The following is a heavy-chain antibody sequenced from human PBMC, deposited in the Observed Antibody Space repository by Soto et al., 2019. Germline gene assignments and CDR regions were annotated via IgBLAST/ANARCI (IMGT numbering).Heavy chain of an antibody. D-gene: IGHD6-19*01. Sequence: GGSLRLSCAASGFTFSSYSMNWVRQAPGKGLEWVSSISSSSSYIYYADSVKGRFTISRDNAKNSLYLQMNSLRAEDTAVYYCARAGGQAVAGTFLDYWGQGTLVTVSS. J-gene: IGHJ4*02. CDR2: ISSSSSYI. CDR3: ARAGGQAVAGTFLDY. V-gene: IGHV3-21*01. CDR1: GFTFSSYS.